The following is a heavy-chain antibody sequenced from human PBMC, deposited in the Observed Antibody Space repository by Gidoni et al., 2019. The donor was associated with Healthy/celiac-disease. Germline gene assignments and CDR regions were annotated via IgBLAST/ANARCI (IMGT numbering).Heavy chain of an antibody. CDR2: ISWNSGSI. CDR3: TRGTIFGVPPIPVDY. V-gene: IGHV3-9*01. D-gene: IGHD3-3*01. Sequence: EVQLVESGGGLVQPGRSLRLSCAASGFPFADYAMLWVRQAPGKGLEWVSGISWNSGSIGYADSVKGRFTITRDNAKNSLYLQMNSLRAEDTALYYCTRGTIFGVPPIPVDYWGQGTLVTVSS. J-gene: IGHJ4*02. CDR1: GFPFADYA.